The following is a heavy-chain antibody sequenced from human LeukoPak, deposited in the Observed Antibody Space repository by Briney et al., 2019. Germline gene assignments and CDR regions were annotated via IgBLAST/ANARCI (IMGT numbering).Heavy chain of an antibody. V-gene: IGHV4-59*01. D-gene: IGHD3-10*01. J-gene: IGHJ4*02. Sequence: PSETLSLTCTVSGGSISSYYWSWIRNPQGKGLGWIGNTYNSGSTDYNPSLKSRVTILVDTSKNQFSLKLSSVAAADTAMYYCTRGYYGSGSYYYYFDYWGRGALVSVSS. CDR3: TRGYYGSGSYYYYFDY. CDR1: GGSISSYY. CDR2: TYNSGST.